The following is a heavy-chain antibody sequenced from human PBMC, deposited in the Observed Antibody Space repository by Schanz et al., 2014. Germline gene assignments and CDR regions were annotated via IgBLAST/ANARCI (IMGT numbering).Heavy chain of an antibody. J-gene: IGHJ6*02. CDR1: GFTFSSYA. CDR3: AKDSCSSTTCYGYGMDV. Sequence: EVQLVESGGGFVQPGGSLGLSCAASGFTFSSYAMSWVRQGPGKGLEWVSGISGGGGTRNYADSVKGRFTVFRDNSKRTLYLEINDPRAEDTAVYYCAKDSCSSTTCYGYGMDVWGQGSTVTVSS. D-gene: IGHD2-2*01. CDR2: ISGGGGTR. V-gene: IGHV3-23*04.